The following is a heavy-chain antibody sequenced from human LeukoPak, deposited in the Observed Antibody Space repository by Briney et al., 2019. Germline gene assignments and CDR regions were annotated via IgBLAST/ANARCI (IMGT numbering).Heavy chain of an antibody. V-gene: IGHV1-18*01. CDR2: ISAYNGNT. CDR1: GYTSSSYG. CDR3: ARDVKSYYYDSSGYRWDY. Sequence: GASVKVSCKASGYTSSSYGISWVRQAPGQGLEWMGWISAYNGNTNHAQKLQGRATMTTDTSTSTAYMELRSLRSDDTAVYYCARDVKSYYYDSSGYRWDYWGQGTLVTVSS. D-gene: IGHD3-22*01. J-gene: IGHJ4*02.